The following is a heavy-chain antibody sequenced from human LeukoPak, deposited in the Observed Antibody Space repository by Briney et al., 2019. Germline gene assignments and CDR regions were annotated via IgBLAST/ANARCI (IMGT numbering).Heavy chain of an antibody. J-gene: IGHJ6*02. CDR3: VRGRIAKIVVVHSFSYGMDV. CDR2: INDYTGDS. Sequence: SETLSLTCTAFGGSFTDYFWTWIRHSPGKELEWIGEINDYTGDSKYNPSLNSRVSISLEKSKNQLSLELRSVTAADTAVYYCVRGRIAKIVVVHSFSYGMDVWGQGTTVTVSS. CDR1: GGSFTDYF. D-gene: IGHD3-22*01. V-gene: IGHV4-34*01.